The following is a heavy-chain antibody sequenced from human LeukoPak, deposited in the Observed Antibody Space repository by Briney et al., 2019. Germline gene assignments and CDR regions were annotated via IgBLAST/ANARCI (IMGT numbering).Heavy chain of an antibody. CDR2: MNPNSGNT. CDR1: GYTFTSYD. D-gene: IGHD6-13*01. Sequence: ASVKVSCKASGYTFTSYDINWVRQANGQGLEWMGWMNPNSGNTGYAQKFQGRVTMTRNTSISTAYMELSSLRSDDTAVYYCAREAAAGWFDPWGQGTLVTVSS. J-gene: IGHJ5*02. V-gene: IGHV1-8*01. CDR3: AREAAAGWFDP.